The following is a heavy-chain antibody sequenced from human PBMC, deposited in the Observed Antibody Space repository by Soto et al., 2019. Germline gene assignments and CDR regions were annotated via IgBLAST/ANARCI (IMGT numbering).Heavy chain of an antibody. D-gene: IGHD2-2*02. V-gene: IGHV4-30-4*01. CDR1: GGSISSGDYY. J-gene: IGHJ6*02. Sequence: LSLTCTVSGGSISSGDYYWSWIRQPPGKGLEWIGYIYYSGSTYYNPSLKSRVTISVDTSKNQFSLKLSSVTAADTAVYYCARDVVVVPAAIPFPGGYYGMDVWGQGTTVTVSS. CDR3: ARDVVVVPAAIPFPGGYYGMDV. CDR2: IYYSGST.